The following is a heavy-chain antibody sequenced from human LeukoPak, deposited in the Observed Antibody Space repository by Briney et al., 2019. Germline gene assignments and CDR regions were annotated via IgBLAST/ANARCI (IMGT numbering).Heavy chain of an antibody. CDR2: IIPIFGTA. CDR3: ARGKWELRAGVYYCYYMDV. Sequence: SVKVSCKASGGTFNNYAINWVRQAPGQGLEWMGGIIPIFGTANYAQKFQGRVTITTDESTSTAYMELSSLRSEDTAVYYCARGKWELRAGVYYCYYMDVWGKGTTVTVSS. J-gene: IGHJ6*03. D-gene: IGHD1-26*01. CDR1: GGTFNNYA. V-gene: IGHV1-69*05.